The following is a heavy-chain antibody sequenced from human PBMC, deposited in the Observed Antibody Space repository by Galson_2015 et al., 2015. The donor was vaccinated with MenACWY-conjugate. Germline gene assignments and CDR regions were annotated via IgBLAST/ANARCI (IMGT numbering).Heavy chain of an antibody. V-gene: IGHV4-61*08. CDR1: GGSASGSGYY. CDR3: AREFSY. CDR2: IYDSGTT. Sequence: ETLSLTCTVSGGSASGSGYYWTWIRQPPGKGLEWIGLIYDSGTTKYNPSLKGRVTISLDTSKNQVSLKLSSVTAADTAVYYCAREFSYWGQGTLVTVSS. D-gene: IGHD2/OR15-2a*01. J-gene: IGHJ4*02.